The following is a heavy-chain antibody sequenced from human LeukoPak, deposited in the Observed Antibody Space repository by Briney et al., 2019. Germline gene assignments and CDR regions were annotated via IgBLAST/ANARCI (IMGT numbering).Heavy chain of an antibody. V-gene: IGHV3-30*02. Sequence: PGGSLRLSCAASGFTFSSYGMHWVRQAPGKGLEWVAFIRYGGSNKYYADSVKGRFTISRDNSKNTLYLQMNSLRAEDTAVYYCARDKVVGATVLDYWGQGTLVTVSS. CDR3: ARDKVVGATVLDY. CDR2: IRYGGSNK. D-gene: IGHD1-26*01. CDR1: GFTFSSYG. J-gene: IGHJ4*02.